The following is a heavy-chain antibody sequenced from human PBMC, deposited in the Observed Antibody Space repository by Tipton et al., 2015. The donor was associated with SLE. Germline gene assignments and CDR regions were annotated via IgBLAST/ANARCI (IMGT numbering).Heavy chain of an antibody. Sequence: QVQLVQSGAEVKKPGASVKVSCKAYGYTSTNYQFHWVRRAPGQGLEWMGIINPGADYTTYAQNFQGRVTMTRDKSRNTVYMELSGLRSEDTAIYYCARESDSPDVWGQGTTVTVSS. CDR1: GYTSTNYQ. V-gene: IGHV1-46*03. J-gene: IGHJ6*02. D-gene: IGHD2-15*01. CDR3: ARESDSPDV. CDR2: INPGADYT.